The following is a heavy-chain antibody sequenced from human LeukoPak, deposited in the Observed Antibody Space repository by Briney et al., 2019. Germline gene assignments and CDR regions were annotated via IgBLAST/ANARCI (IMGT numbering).Heavy chain of an antibody. D-gene: IGHD3-22*01. Sequence: PGRSLRLSCAASGFTFSSDGMHWVRQAPGKGREWVAVIWYVGSNKYYSDSVKGRFTISSDNSKNTLYLQMNSLRAEDTAVYYSAKGNYDSSGYYYFDYWGQGTLVTVSS. V-gene: IGHV3-33*06. CDR1: GFTFSSDG. CDR3: AKGNYDSSGYYYFDY. J-gene: IGHJ4*02. CDR2: IWYVGSNK.